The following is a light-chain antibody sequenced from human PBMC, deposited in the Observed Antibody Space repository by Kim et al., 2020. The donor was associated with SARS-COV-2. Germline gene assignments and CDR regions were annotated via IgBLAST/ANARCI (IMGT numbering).Light chain of an antibody. CDR1: KLGDKY. CDR2: KDT. J-gene: IGLJ3*02. V-gene: IGLV3-1*01. CDR3: QAWDSSTKGV. Sequence: SYELTQPPSVSVSPGQTASITCSGDKLGDKYVCWYQQKPGQSPVLVIYKDTKRPSGIPERVSGSNSGNTATLTISGTQAMDEADYYCQAWDSSTKGVFGGGTQLTVL.